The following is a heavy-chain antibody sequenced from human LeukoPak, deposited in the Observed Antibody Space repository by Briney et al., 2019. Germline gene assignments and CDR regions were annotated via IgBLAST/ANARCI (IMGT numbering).Heavy chain of an antibody. CDR3: ARDNGRNGFDI. CDR1: GFTFSSYW. Sequence: GGSLRLSCAASGFTFSSYWMHWVRQAPGKGLVWVSRISSDGSRISYADSVKGRFTISRDDAKKTLDLQMNSLRAEATAVYFCARDNGRNGFDIWGQGTMVTVSS. CDR2: ISSDGSRI. V-gene: IGHV3-74*01. J-gene: IGHJ3*02.